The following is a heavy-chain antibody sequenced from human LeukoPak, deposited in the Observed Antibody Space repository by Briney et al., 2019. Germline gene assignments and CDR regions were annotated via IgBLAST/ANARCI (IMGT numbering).Heavy chain of an antibody. J-gene: IGHJ4*02. CDR3: ARFTPRLRREKFYD. V-gene: IGHV1-18*04. Sequence: ASVKVSCKASGYTFTNYYIHWVRQAPGQGLEWMGWINPYIGNTYYSQNLQGRVTMTTDTSTTTAYMELRSLRSDDTAVYYFARFTPRLRREKFYDWGQGPLVTVSS. D-gene: IGHD1-26*01. CDR1: GYTFTNYY. CDR2: INPYIGNT.